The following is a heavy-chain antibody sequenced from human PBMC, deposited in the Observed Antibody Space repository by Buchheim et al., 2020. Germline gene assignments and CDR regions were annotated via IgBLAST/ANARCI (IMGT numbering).Heavy chain of an antibody. J-gene: IGHJ6*02. D-gene: IGHD6-6*01. CDR2: IIPIFGTA. CDR1: GGTFSSYA. V-gene: IGHV1-69*06. Sequence: QVQLVQSGAEVKKPGSSVKVSCKASGGTFSSYAISWVRQAPGQGLEWMGGIIPIFGTANYAQKFQGRVTIAADKSTSTAYMELSSLRSEDTAVYYCATCPSIAARPCYYYGMDVWGQGTT. CDR3: ATCPSIAARPCYYYGMDV.